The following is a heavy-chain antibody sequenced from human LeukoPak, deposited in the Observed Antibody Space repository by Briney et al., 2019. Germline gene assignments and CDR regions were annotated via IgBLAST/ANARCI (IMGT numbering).Heavy chain of an antibody. V-gene: IGHV1-18*01. J-gene: IGHJ4*02. CDR3: ARDGDILTGYSAIDY. CDR1: GYTFTSYG. D-gene: IGHD3-9*01. CDR2: ISAYNGNT. Sequence: ASVKVSCKASGYTFTSYGISWVRQAPGQGLEWMGWISAYNGNTNYAQKLQGRVTMTTGTSTSTAYMELRSLRSDDTAVYYCARDGDILTGYSAIDYWGQGTLVTVSS.